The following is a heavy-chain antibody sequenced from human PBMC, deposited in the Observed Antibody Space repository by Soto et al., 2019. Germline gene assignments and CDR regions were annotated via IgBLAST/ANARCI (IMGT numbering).Heavy chain of an antibody. V-gene: IGHV1-24*01. D-gene: IGHD2-2*02. CDR3: ATAYLSYCSSTSCYIIPPGLDY. CDR2: FDPEDGET. J-gene: IGHJ4*02. CDR1: GYTLTELS. Sequence: GASVKVSCKVSGYTLTELSMHWVRQAPGKGLEWMGGFDPEDGETIYAQKFQGRVTMTEDTSTDTAYMELSSLRSEDTAVYYCATAYLSYCSSTSCYIIPPGLDYWGQGTLVTVSS.